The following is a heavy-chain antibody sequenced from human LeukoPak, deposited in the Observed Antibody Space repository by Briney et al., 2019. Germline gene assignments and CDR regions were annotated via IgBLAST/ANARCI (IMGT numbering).Heavy chain of an antibody. J-gene: IGHJ4*02. CDR1: GYTFTGYY. D-gene: IGHD4-23*01. V-gene: IGHV1-2*06. CDR3: ARLGGNFPYFDY. CDR2: INPNSGGT. Sequence: VASVKVSCKASGYTFTGYYMHWVRQAPGQGLEWMGRINPNSGGTNYAQKFQGRVTMTRDTSISTAYMALSRLRSDDTAVYYCARLGGNFPYFDYWGQGTLVTVSS.